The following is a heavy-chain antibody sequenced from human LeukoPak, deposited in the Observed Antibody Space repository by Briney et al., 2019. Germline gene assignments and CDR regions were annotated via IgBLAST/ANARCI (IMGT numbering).Heavy chain of an antibody. CDR1: GDSLSSHC. J-gene: IGHJ4*02. CDR3: ARNVGWYSHDS. CDR2: IYGSGST. Sequence: SETLSLTCTVSGDSLSSHCWSWIRQPPGKGLEWIGYIYGSGSTHYDPSLRSRVTISEDTSKNQFSLKLTSVTAADTAVYYCARNVGWYSHDSWGQGTLVTVSS. V-gene: IGHV4-59*08. D-gene: IGHD6-19*01.